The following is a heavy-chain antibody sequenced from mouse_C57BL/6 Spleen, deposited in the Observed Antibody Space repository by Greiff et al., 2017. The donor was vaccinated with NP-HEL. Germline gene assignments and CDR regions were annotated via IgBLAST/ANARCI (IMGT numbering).Heavy chain of an antibody. Sequence: EVKLVESGGGLVKPGGSLKLSCAASGFTFSDYGMHWVRQAPEKGLEWVAYISSGSSTIYYADTVKGRFTISRDNAKNTLFLQMTSLRSEDTAMYYWAGSTLNAMDYWGQGTSVTVSS. J-gene: IGHJ4*01. V-gene: IGHV5-17*01. D-gene: IGHD1-1*01. CDR2: ISSGSSTI. CDR1: GFTFSDYG. CDR3: AGSTLNAMDY.